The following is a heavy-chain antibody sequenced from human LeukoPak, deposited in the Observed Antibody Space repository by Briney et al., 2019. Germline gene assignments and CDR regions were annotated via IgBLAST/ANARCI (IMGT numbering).Heavy chain of an antibody. J-gene: IGHJ5*02. CDR2: IYYSGST. CDR1: GGSISSSSYY. Sequence: ASETLSLTCTVSGGSISSSSYYWGWIRQPPGKGLEWIGGIYYSGSTYYNPSLKSRVTISVDTSKNQFSLKLSSVTAADTAVYYCARLHIVVVPAATGGWFDPWGQGTLVTVSS. D-gene: IGHD2-2*01. CDR3: ARLHIVVVPAATGGWFDP. V-gene: IGHV4-39*01.